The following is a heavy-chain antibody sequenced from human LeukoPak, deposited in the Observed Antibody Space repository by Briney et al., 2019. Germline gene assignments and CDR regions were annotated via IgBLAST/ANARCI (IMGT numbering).Heavy chain of an antibody. CDR3: LWWDY. V-gene: IGHV3-15*01. CDR2: IKSNSDGGTT. D-gene: IGHD2-21*01. Sequence: PGGSLRLSCVASGFTFSTAWMSWLRKAPGKGLEWVGRIKSNSDGGTTDYAASVKGRFTISRDDSKNTVYLQMNSLKTEDTAVYYCLWWDYWGQGTLVTVSS. CDR1: GFTFSTAW. J-gene: IGHJ4*02.